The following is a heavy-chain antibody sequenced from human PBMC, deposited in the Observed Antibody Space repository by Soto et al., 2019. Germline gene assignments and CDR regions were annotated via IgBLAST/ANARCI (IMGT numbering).Heavy chain of an antibody. CDR1: GFTFSSYA. J-gene: IGHJ6*02. CDR2: ISYDGSNK. V-gene: IGHV3-30-3*01. CDR3: ARDGYNHYGMDV. Sequence: PGGSLRLSCAASGFTFSSYAMHWVRQAPGKGLEWVAVISYDGSNKYYADSVKGRFTIPRDNSKNTLYLQMNSLRAEDTAVYYCARDGYNHYGMDVWGQGTTVTVSS.